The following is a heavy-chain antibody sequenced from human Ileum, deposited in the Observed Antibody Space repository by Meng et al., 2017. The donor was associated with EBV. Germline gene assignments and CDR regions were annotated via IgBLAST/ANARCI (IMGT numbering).Heavy chain of an antibody. CDR3: AHSTQSSGQRLSFDY. J-gene: IGHJ4*02. V-gene: IGHV2-5*02. D-gene: IGHD3-22*01. CDR2: IYWDDDK. CDR1: GFSLSTSGVG. Sequence: QITLKDSGPTLVIPTXTLTLTXPFSGFSLSTSGVGVGWIRQSPGKALEWLALIYWDDDKRYSPSLKSRLTITKDTSKNQVVLTMTNMDPVDTATYYCAHSTQSSGQRLSFDYWGQGTLVTVSS.